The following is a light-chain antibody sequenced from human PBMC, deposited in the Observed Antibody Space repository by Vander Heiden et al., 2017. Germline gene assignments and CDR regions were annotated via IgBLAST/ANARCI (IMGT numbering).Light chain of an antibody. CDR3: QAWDSSTVV. CDR1: KLGDTY. CDR2: QDS. Sequence: SSELPQPPSASVSPGQAGSITCPGIKLGDTYSLWYQQKPGQSPVLVIYQDSKRPSGFPERFSGSNSGNTATLTVSVPQAMDEADYYCQAWDSSTVVFGGGTKLTVL. V-gene: IGLV3-1*01. J-gene: IGLJ2*01.